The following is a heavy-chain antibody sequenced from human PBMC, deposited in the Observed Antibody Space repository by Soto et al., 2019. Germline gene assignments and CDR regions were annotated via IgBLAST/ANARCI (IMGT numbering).Heavy chain of an antibody. V-gene: IGHV4-30-4*01. CDR3: ARALREGSAPSD. CDR1: GDSIRSGNHY. J-gene: IGHJ4*02. Sequence: SETLSLTCTVSGDSIRSGNHYWSWIRQPPGKGLEWIGYIYYSGSTYYSPSLKSRVTISVDTSKNQFSLKLNSVTAADTAVYYCARALREGSAPSDWGQGTLVTVSS. D-gene: IGHD2-15*01. CDR2: IYYSGST.